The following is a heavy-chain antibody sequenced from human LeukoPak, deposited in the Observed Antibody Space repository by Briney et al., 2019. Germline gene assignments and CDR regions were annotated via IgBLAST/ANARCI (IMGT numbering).Heavy chain of an antibody. CDR2: IRGKAYGGKT. D-gene: IGHD3-22*01. CDR1: GFIFREYV. V-gene: IGHV3-49*04. J-gene: IGHJ4*02. CDR3: TTDRHYYDSSGFFDY. Sequence: SVRLSCTASGFIFREYVMSGVRQAPGKGLEWLGFIRGKAYGGKTEYAASVKSRFTISRDDSKTIAYLQMNSLKTEDTAVYYCTTDRHYYDSSGFFDYWGQGSLVSVSS.